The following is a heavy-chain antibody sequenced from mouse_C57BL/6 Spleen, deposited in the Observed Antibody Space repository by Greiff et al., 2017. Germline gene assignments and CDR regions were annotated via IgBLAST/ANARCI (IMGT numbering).Heavy chain of an antibody. CDR3: TRRGYYGSRHYFDY. CDR2: IDPETGGT. D-gene: IGHD1-1*01. V-gene: IGHV1-15*01. Sequence: VQLQQSGAELVRPGASVTLSCKASGYTFTDYEMHWVKQTPVHGLEWIGAIDPETGGTAYNQKFKGKAILTADKSSSTAYMELRSLTSEDSAVYYCTRRGYYGSRHYFDYWGQGTTLTVSS. J-gene: IGHJ2*01. CDR1: GYTFTDYE.